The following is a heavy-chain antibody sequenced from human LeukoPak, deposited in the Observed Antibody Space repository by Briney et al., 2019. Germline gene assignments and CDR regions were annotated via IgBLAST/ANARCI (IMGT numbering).Heavy chain of an antibody. D-gene: IGHD6-19*01. CDR1: GGSISSSSYY. J-gene: IGHJ4*02. CDR2: IYYSGST. CDR3: AREAGRGGFDY. Sequence: SETLSLTCTVSGGSISSSSYYWGWIRQPPGKGLEWIGSIYYSGSTYYNPSLKSRVTISVDTSKNQFSLQLNSVTPEDTAVYYCAREAGRGGFDYWGQGTLVTVSS. V-gene: IGHV4-39*07.